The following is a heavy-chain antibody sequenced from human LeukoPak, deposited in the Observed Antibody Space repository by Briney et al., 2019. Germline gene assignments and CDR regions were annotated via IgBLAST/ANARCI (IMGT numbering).Heavy chain of an antibody. CDR3: ATRNNLEH. J-gene: IGHJ4*02. Sequence: GGSLRLSCTVSGFDFSGHWMNWVRQAPGKGLEWVANIKYDGSQKGYVASVEGRFTISRDNAKKSVYLQMNSLRAEDTAVYYCATRNNLEHWGQGILVTASS. CDR1: GFDFSGHW. V-gene: IGHV3-7*01. D-gene: IGHD1/OR15-1a*01. CDR2: IKYDGSQK.